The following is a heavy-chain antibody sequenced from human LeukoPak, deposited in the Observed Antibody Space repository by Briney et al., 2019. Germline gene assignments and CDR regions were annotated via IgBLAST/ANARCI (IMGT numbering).Heavy chain of an antibody. CDR2: IYYSGST. J-gene: IGHJ4*02. D-gene: IGHD3-22*01. CDR3: ARHYPNHRYDSSGYYLGGFDY. CDR1: GDSISPYF. Sequence: SETLSLTCTASGDSISPYFWSWIRQSPGKGLEWIGYIYYSGSTNYNPSLKSRVTISLDTSKNQFSLKLSSVTAADTAVYYCARHYPNHRYDSSGYYLGGFDYSGPGTLVTVSS. V-gene: IGHV4-59*08.